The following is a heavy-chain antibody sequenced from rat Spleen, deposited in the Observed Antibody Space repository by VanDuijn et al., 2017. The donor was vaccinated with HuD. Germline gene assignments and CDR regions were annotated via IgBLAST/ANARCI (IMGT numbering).Heavy chain of an antibody. Sequence: EVQLVESGGGLVQPGRSLKLSCAASGFTFSNYGIAWVCQAPAKGLEWVATISLGGGNTYFRDSVKGRFTISRDNAKSTLFLQMDSLRSEDTATYYCARHALMYTTDPFAYWGQGTLVTVSS. D-gene: IGHD1-6*01. V-gene: IGHV5-29*01. CDR1: GFTFSNYG. CDR2: ISLGGGNT. J-gene: IGHJ3*01. CDR3: ARHALMYTTDPFAY.